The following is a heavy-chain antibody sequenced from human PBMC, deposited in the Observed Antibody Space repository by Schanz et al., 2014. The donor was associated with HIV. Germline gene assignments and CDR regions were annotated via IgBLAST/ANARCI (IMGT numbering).Heavy chain of an antibody. CDR3: ANEEVPNDY. CDR1: GFRFSSHA. Sequence: EVQLLESGGGLVQPGESLRLSCAVSGFRFSSHAMTWVRQAPGKGLEWVSGISISGETTYYADSVKGRFTISRDNSKNTLYLQMNSLRAEDTAVYYCANEEVPNDYWGQGTMVTVSS. V-gene: IGHV3-23*01. CDR2: ISISGETT. J-gene: IGHJ3*01. D-gene: IGHD2-8*01.